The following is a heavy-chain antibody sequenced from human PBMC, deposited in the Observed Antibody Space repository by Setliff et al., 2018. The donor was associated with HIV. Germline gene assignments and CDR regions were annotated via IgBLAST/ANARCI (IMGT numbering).Heavy chain of an antibody. CDR1: GFTFNNYA. D-gene: IGHD1-26*01. Sequence: GESLKISCAASGFTFNNYAMNWVRQAPGKGLEWVSDIYNTGSSTYYADSVKGRFTISRDNSRNTLYLQMSSLRAEDTAIYYCAKSGDRWSHFDSWGQGTLVTVSS. CDR3: AKSGDRWSHFDS. J-gene: IGHJ4*02. V-gene: IGHV3-23*05. CDR2: IYNTGSST.